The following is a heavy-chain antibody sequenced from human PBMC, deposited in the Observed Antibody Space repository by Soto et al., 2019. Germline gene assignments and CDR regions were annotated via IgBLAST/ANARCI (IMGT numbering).Heavy chain of an antibody. CDR1: GGTFSNYA. D-gene: IGHD6-19*01. J-gene: IGHJ6*02. V-gene: IGHV1-69*12. Sequence: QVQLVQSGAEVKKPGSSVKVSCKASGGTFSNYAISWVRQAPGQGLEWMGGIVPIFGTTYYAQKFQGRVTIIADDSTPTAYLELSSLRSEDTAMYYCARVEAVAGIYNYHGLDVWGQGTAVSVSS. CDR3: ARVEAVAGIYNYHGLDV. CDR2: IVPIFGTT.